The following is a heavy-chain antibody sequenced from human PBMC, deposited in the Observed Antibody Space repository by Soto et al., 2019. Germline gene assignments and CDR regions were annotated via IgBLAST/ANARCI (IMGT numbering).Heavy chain of an antibody. CDR3: ARIPMLAPLTCFDP. J-gene: IGHJ5*02. D-gene: IGHD3-10*02. CDR1: GFSLSNARMG. CDR2: IFSNDEK. Sequence: SGPTLVNPTETLTLTCTVSGFSLSNARMGVSWIRQPPGKSLEWLAHIFSNDEKSYSTSLKSRLTISKDTSKSQLVLTMTNMDPLDTATSSCARIPMLAPLTCFDPWGQGTLVTVSS. V-gene: IGHV2-26*01.